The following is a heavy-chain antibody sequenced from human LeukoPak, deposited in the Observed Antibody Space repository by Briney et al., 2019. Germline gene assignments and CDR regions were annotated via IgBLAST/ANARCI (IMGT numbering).Heavy chain of an antibody. J-gene: IGHJ3*02. CDR2: ISGSGGTT. D-gene: IGHD1-26*01. Sequence: GMSLRLSCSASGFTFSTHSMHWVRQAPGKGLEYVSTISGSGGTTYYADSVKGRFTISRDNSKNSVYLQMSSLRAEDTAMYHCVKDLGGAWAFDIWGQGTMVTVSS. V-gene: IGHV3-64D*09. CDR3: VKDLGGAWAFDI. CDR1: GFTFSTHS.